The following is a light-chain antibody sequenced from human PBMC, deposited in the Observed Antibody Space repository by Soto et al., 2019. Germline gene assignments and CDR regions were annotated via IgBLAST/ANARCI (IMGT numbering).Light chain of an antibody. V-gene: IGKV1-5*01. CDR3: QQYKSYPP. CDR1: QSISSW. Sequence: DIQMTQSPSTLSASVGDRVTITCRASQSISSWLAWYQQNPGKAPKFLIYDASSLESGVHTRFRGSGSGTEFTLTISSLQPEDIANHYCQQYKSYPPFGRGPKLEIK. J-gene: IGKJ1*01. CDR2: DAS.